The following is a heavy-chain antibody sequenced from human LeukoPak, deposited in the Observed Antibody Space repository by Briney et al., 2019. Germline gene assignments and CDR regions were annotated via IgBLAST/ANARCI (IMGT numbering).Heavy chain of an antibody. J-gene: IGHJ4*02. Sequence: GGSLRLSCAASGFTFSSYAMSWVRQAPGKGLEWVANIRQDGSGEFYADSVKGRFTVSRDNAKNSLYLQMNSLRAEDTAVYYCARDSAPKRYYYGSGTYQDYWGQGTLVTVSS. CDR1: GFTFSSYA. CDR3: ARDSAPKRYYYGSGTYQDY. V-gene: IGHV3-7*01. D-gene: IGHD3-10*01. CDR2: IRQDGSGE.